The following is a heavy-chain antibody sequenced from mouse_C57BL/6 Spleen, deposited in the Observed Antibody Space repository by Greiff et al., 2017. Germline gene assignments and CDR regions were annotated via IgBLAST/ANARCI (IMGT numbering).Heavy chain of an antibody. CDR1: GYTFTSYW. J-gene: IGHJ4*01. D-gene: IGHD3-2*02. CDR2: IYPGSGST. Sequence: QVQLQQPGAELVKPGASVKMSCKASGYTFTSYWITWVKQRPGQGLEWIGDIYPGSGSTNYNEKFKSKATLTVDTSSSTAYMQLSSLTSEDSAVYYCARQLSQTYYAMDYWGQGTSVTVSS. V-gene: IGHV1-55*01. CDR3: ARQLSQTYYAMDY.